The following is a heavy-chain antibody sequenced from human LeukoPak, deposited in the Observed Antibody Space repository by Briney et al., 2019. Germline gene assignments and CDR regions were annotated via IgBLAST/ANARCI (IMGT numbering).Heavy chain of an antibody. D-gene: IGHD2-2*01. V-gene: IGHV3-48*01. Sequence: GGSLRLSCAASGFTFSSYSMNWVRQAPGKGLEWVSYISSSSSTIYYADSVEGRFTISRDNAKNSLYLQMNSLRAEDTAVYYCAKDSGPAALYNWFDPWGQGTLVTVSS. CDR1: GFTFSSYS. CDR3: AKDSGPAALYNWFDP. CDR2: ISSSSSTI. J-gene: IGHJ5*02.